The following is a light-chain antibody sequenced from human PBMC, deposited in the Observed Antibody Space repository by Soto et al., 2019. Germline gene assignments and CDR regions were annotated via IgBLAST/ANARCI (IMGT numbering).Light chain of an antibody. CDR3: QQYTSYRT. Sequence: DIQMTQSPSTLSASVGDRVTITCRASQSINSWLAWYQQKPGKAPNLLIYKASSLESGVPSRFSGSGSGTEFTLTISSLQPDDFATYYCQQYTSYRTFGQGTKVELK. J-gene: IGKJ1*01. CDR2: KAS. V-gene: IGKV1-5*03. CDR1: QSINSW.